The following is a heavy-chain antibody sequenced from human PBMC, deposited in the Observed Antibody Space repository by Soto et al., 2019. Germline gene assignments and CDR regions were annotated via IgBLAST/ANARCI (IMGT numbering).Heavy chain of an antibody. CDR2: IYYSVRT. CDR1: GGSISSSSYY. CDR3: ARPLTGWGLTNCSSPPGWFDP. Sequence: QLQLQESGPGLVKPSETLSLTCTVSGGSISSSSYYWGWIRQPPGEGLEWIGRIYYSVRTYYNPSLRSRVSISVATAKNQSSLKLSSVTAADTAVYYCARPLTGWGLTNCSSPPGWFDPWGQGTLVTVSS. J-gene: IGHJ5*02. V-gene: IGHV4-39*01. D-gene: IGHD7-27*01.